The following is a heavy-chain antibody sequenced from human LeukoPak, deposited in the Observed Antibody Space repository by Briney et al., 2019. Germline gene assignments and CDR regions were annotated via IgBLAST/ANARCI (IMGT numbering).Heavy chain of an antibody. CDR1: GFTVSSYS. J-gene: IGHJ3*02. CDR2: ISSGSRAV. V-gene: IGHV3-48*01. Sequence: GGSLRLSCVASGFTVSSYSMNWVRPAPGQGLEWVSYISSGSRAVSYADSVKGRFTISRDNAKNSLYLQMNSLRADDTAVYYCARDPPPANPAFDIWGQGTMVTVSS. D-gene: IGHD4/OR15-4a*01. CDR3: ARDPPPANPAFDI.